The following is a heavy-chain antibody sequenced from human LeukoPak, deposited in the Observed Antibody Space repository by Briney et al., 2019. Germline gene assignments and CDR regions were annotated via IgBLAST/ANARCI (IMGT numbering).Heavy chain of an antibody. J-gene: IGHJ4*02. CDR3: TGGALDY. Sequence: GGSLRLSCAASGFTFSDYWMSWVRQAPGQGLEWVAKINQDGREQHFVDSVKSRFTISRDNAKNSLFLQMDSLRAEDTAVYYCTGGALDYWGQGALVTVSS. CDR1: GFTFSDYW. V-gene: IGHV3-7*04. CDR2: INQDGREQ.